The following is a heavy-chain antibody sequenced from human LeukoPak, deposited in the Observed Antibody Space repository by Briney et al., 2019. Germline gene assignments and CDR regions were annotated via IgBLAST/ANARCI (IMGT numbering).Heavy chain of an antibody. CDR2: IKQDGSEK. J-gene: IGHJ4*02. D-gene: IGHD2-15*01. CDR1: GFTFSSYW. Sequence: GGSLRLSCAASGFTFSSYWMSWVRQAPGKGLEWVAKIKQDGSEKYYVDSVKGRLTISRDNAKNSLYLQMNSLRAEDTAVYYCARGYCSGGSCSKYDYWGQGTLVTVSS. CDR3: ARGYCSGGSCSKYDY. V-gene: IGHV3-7*01.